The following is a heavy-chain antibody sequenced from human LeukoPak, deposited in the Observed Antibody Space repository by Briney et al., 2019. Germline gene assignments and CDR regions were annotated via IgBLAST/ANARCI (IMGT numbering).Heavy chain of an antibody. CDR3: NGADF. J-gene: IGHJ4*02. Sequence: GGSLRLSCAASGFTFNTYSMNWARQAPGKGLEWVSTISDSGGGTYYADSVKGRFTISRDNSKNTLYLHMNSLRADDTAVYYCNGADFWGQGTLVTVSS. CDR1: GFTFNTYS. CDR2: ISDSGGGT. V-gene: IGHV3-23*01.